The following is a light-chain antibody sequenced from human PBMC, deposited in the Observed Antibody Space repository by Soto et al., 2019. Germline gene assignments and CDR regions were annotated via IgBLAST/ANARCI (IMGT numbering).Light chain of an antibody. Sequence: QSVLTQPPSVSGAPGQRVTISCTGSSSNIGAGFDVHWYHQIAGTAPKLLIYGNSNRPSGVPDRFSGSKSGNTASLTISGLQAEDEADYYCSSYTSSSTWVFGGGTKLTVL. J-gene: IGLJ3*02. CDR1: SSNIGAGFD. CDR3: SSYTSSSTWV. CDR2: GNS. V-gene: IGLV1-40*01.